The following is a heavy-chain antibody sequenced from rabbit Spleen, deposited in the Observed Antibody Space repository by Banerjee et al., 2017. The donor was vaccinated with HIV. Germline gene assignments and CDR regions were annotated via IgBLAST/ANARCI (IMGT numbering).Heavy chain of an antibody. CDR1: GFDFSSYG. D-gene: IGHD4-1*01. Sequence: QEQLEESGGGLVQPGGSLKLSCKGSGFDFSSYGVSWVRQAPGKGLEWIGYIDPVFGITYYANWVNGRLTISSHNAQNTLFLQLNSLTAADTATYFCVREVAAKFSLWGQGTLVTVS. CDR2: IDPVFGIT. V-gene: IGHV1S47*01. J-gene: IGHJ4*01. CDR3: VREVAAKFSL.